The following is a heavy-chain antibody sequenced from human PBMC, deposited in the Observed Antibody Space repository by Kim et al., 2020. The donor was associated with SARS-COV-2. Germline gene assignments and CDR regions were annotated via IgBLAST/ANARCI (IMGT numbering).Heavy chain of an antibody. CDR3: ARDGAEQQWLTFDY. D-gene: IGHD6-19*01. J-gene: IGHJ4*02. CDR1: GGTFSSYA. V-gene: IGHV1-69*13. Sequence: SVKVSCKASGGTFSSYAISWVRQAPGQGLEWMGGIIPIFGTANYAQKFQGRVTITADESTSTAYMELSSLRSEDTAVYYCARDGAEQQWLTFDYWGQGTLVTVSS. CDR2: IIPIFGTA.